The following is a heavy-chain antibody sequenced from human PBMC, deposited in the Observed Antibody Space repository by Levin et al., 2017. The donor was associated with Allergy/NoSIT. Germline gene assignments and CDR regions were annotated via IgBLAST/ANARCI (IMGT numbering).Heavy chain of an antibody. CDR3: AREQEWSYSN. Sequence: AGGSLRLSCAASGFTVSSNYMSWVRQAPGKGLEWVSVIYSGGSTYYADSVKGRFTISRDNSKNTLYLQMNSLRAEDTAVYYCAREQEWSYSNWGQGTLVTVSS. J-gene: IGHJ4*02. D-gene: IGHD3-10*01. V-gene: IGHV3-53*01. CDR2: IYSGGST. CDR1: GFTVSSNY.